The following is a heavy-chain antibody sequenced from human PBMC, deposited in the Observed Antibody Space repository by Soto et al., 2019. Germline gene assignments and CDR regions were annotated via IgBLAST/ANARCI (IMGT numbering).Heavy chain of an antibody. CDR1: GGSFSDYS. Sequence: QVQLQQWGAGLLRPSETLSLTCAVSGGSFSDYSWSWIRQPPGEGLEWIGEIDHTGAARYNPSLKSRVTMSADASRGQFFLRLTSVTAADTAVYFCARQWLLYFDYWGQGTRVTVSS. V-gene: IGHV4-34*01. CDR2: IDHTGAA. J-gene: IGHJ4*02. CDR3: ARQWLLYFDY. D-gene: IGHD5-12*01.